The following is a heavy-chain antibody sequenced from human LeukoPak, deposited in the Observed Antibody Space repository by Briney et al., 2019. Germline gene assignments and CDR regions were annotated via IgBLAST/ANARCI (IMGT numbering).Heavy chain of an antibody. D-gene: IGHD3-9*01. CDR1: GFTFSSYA. CDR2: ITYDGSRK. CDR3: SRDPKLVNYYYYYYMDV. V-gene: IGHV3-30*04. J-gene: IGHJ6*03. Sequence: GGSLRLSCAASGFTFSSYAMLWVRQAPGKGLEWVALITYDGSRKNYADSVKGRFTISRDNSKSTVFLQMNSLRPEDTAAYFCSRDPKLVNYYYYYYMDVWGKGTTVTVSS.